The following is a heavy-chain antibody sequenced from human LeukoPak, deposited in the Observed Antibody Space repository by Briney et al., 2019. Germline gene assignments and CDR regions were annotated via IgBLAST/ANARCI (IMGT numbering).Heavy chain of an antibody. CDR1: GFTFSGSA. V-gene: IGHV3-73*01. CDR3: ARDFRFLEDY. D-gene: IGHD3-3*01. J-gene: IGHJ4*02. CDR2: IRSKANSYAT. Sequence: GGSLRLSCAASGFTFSGSAMHWVRQASGKGLEWVGRIRSKANSYATAYAASVKGRFTISRDNAKNSLYLQMNSLRAEDTAVYYCARDFRFLEDYWGQGTLVTVSS.